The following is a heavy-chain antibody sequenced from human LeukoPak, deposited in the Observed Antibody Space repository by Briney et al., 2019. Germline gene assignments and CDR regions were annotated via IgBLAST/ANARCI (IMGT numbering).Heavy chain of an antibody. J-gene: IGHJ4*02. CDR3: GREIPGGTTSLDC. CDR1: GFTFSNYW. V-gene: IGHV3-7*04. D-gene: IGHD1-7*01. CDR2: IKEDGSDK. Sequence: KPGGSLRLSSAASGFTFSNYWMSWVRQAPGKGLEWVANIKEDGSDKNYVDSVRGRFTISRDNAKNALYLQMNSLRAEDTAVYYCGREIPGGTTSLDCWDQGTVVTVSS.